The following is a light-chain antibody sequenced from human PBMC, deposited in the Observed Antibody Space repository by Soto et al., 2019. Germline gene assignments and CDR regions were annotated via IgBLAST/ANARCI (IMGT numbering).Light chain of an antibody. V-gene: IGLV8-61*01. CDR2: STN. Sequence: QTVVTQEPSFSVSPGGTVTLTFGLTSGSVSTSYYPSWYQQTPGQAPRTLIYSTNTRSSGVPDRFSGSILGNKAALTITGAQADDESDYYCVVYMSGSRVFGGGTQLTVL. CDR1: SGSVSTSYY. J-gene: IGLJ3*02. CDR3: VVYMSGSRV.